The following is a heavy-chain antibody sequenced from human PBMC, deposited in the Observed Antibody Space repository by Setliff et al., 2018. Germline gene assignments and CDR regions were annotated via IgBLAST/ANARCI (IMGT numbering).Heavy chain of an antibody. CDR3: AVTLSFPIQSPFDP. V-gene: IGHV4-61*10. Sequence: TLSLTCTVSGDSISSGIYHWIWIRQSAGKGLEWIGYIYYSGSTYYNPSLKSRVTISVDTSKNQFSLKLSSVTAEDTAVYYCAVTLSFPIQSPFDPWGQGTLVTVSS. J-gene: IGHJ5*02. D-gene: IGHD5-18*01. CDR2: IYYSGST. CDR1: GDSISSGIYH.